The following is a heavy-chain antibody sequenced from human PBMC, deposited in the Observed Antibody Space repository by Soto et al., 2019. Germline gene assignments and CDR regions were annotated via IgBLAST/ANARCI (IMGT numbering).Heavy chain of an antibody. V-gene: IGHV3-30*18. CDR1: GFTFSSYG. J-gene: IGHJ4*02. D-gene: IGHD3-16*01. CDR2: ISYDGSNK. Sequence: GGSLRLSCAASGFTFSSYGMHWVRQAPGKGLEWVAVISYDGSNKYYADSVKGRFTISRDNSKNTLYLQMNSLRAEDTAVYYCEKDSLYGPSGYFDYWGQGTLVTVSS. CDR3: EKDSLYGPSGYFDY.